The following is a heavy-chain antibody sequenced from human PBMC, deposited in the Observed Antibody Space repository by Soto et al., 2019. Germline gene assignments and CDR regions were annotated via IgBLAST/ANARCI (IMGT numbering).Heavy chain of an antibody. CDR1: GYTFITYH. CDR2: INPNTGDT. V-gene: IGHV1-2*02. Sequence: QVQLVQSGAEVRKPGASAQVSCKPSGYTFITYHLHWVRQAPGHGLEWMGWINPNTGDTGYSQKFQGRVTMTRDTSSSTAYMELTGLRPDDTAVYYCARGQGKSRPDFWGQGTLVTVSS. J-gene: IGHJ4*02. CDR3: ARGQGKSRPDF.